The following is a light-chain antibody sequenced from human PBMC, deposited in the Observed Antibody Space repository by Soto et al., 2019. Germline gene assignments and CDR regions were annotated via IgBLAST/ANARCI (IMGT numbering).Light chain of an antibody. CDR2: AAS. CDR3: QQLNDRRFS. J-gene: IGKJ2*01. CDR1: QGNNSF. Sequence: IQLTQSPSSLSASVGDRVTISCRASQGNNSFVAWYQQKSGKAPKLMIYAASTLQSGVPSRFIGSGSGTDFTLTSSSVQPEDFATYYCQQLNDRRFSFGQGTKLDIK. V-gene: IGKV1-9*01.